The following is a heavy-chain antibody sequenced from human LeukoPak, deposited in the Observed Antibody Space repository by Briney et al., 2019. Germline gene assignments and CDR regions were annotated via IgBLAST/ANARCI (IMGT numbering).Heavy chain of an antibody. CDR2: IYSGGST. Sequence: GESLKISCAASGFTVSSNYMSWVRQAPGKGLEWVSVIYSGGSTYYADSVKGRFTISRDNSKNTLYLQMNSLRAEDTAVYYCARALNYDSSGYSPLYYFDYWGQGTLVTVSS. D-gene: IGHD3-22*01. CDR3: ARALNYDSSGYSPLYYFDY. J-gene: IGHJ4*02. V-gene: IGHV3-53*01. CDR1: GFTVSSNY.